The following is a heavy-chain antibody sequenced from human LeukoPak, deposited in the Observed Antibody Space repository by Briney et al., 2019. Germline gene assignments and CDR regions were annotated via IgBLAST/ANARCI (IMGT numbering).Heavy chain of an antibody. CDR2: SSGDAVTS. Sequence: GGSLRLSCGASGFTFKNYAMNWVRQSPGQGLEWVSTSSGDAVTSWYADSVQGRFTVSRDNSKNIVFLQMNNLRAEDTAVYYCARGFSDYYDSSGYSAEYFQHWGQGTLVTVSS. D-gene: IGHD3-22*01. CDR1: GFTFKNYA. V-gene: IGHV3-23*01. CDR3: ARGFSDYYDSSGYSAEYFQH. J-gene: IGHJ1*01.